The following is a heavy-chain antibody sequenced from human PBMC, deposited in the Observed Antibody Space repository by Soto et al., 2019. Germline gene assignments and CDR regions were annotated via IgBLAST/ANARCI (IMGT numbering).Heavy chain of an antibody. CDR2: ISYDGSNK. J-gene: IGHJ6*02. CDR1: GFTFSSYG. CDR3: AKDVLRFLEWLAFYGMDV. V-gene: IGHV3-30*18. Sequence: LRLSCAASGFTFSSYGMHWVRQAPGKGLEWVAVISYDGSNKYYADSVKGRFTISRDNSKNTLYLQMNSLRAEDTAVYYCAKDVLRFLEWLAFYGMDVWGQGTTVTVSS. D-gene: IGHD3-3*01.